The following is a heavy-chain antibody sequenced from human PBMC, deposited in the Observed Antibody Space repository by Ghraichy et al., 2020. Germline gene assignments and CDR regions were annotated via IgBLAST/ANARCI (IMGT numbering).Heavy chain of an antibody. Sequence: SETLSLTCTVSGGSISGYYWNWIRQPPGKGLEWIGYIYYSGTTNYNPSLKSRVTISLDTSKNQFSLRLSSVTAADTAVYYCARAVQYCSGGNCYRLFDYWGQGPLVTASS. CDR2: IYYSGTT. J-gene: IGHJ4*02. CDR3: ARAVQYCSGGNCYRLFDY. CDR1: GGSISGYY. V-gene: IGHV4-59*01. D-gene: IGHD2-15*01.